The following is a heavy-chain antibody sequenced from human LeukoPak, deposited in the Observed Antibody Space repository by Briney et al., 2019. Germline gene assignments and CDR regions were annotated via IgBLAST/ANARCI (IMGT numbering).Heavy chain of an antibody. D-gene: IGHD2-2*01. CDR3: AKDAVNCSGTSCSYGMDV. CDR1: GFTFSNYA. V-gene: IGHV3-30*18. J-gene: IGHJ6*02. CDR2: ISYDGNDK. Sequence: PGGSLRLSCAASGFTFSNYAIHWVRQAPGKGLEWVAFISYDGNDKYYADSVKGRFTTSRDNSSNMVHLQMHSLRPEDTAVYSCAKDAVNCSGTSCSYGMDVWGQGTTVTVSS.